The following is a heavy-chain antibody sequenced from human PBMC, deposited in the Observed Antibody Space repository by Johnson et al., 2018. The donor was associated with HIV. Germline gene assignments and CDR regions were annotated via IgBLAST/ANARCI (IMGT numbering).Heavy chain of an antibody. V-gene: IGHV3-30*03. CDR2: ISYDVGSK. J-gene: IGHJ3*02. Sequence: QVQLVESGGGVVQPGRSLRLSCAASGFTFSSYGMHWVRQAPGKGLEWVAIISYDVGSKYYADSVKGRFTISRDNSKNTLYLQMNSLRAGDTAVYYCARAARFGRVRGSAFDIWGQGTMVTVSS. CDR1: GFTFSSYG. D-gene: IGHD3-10*01. CDR3: ARAARFGRVRGSAFDI.